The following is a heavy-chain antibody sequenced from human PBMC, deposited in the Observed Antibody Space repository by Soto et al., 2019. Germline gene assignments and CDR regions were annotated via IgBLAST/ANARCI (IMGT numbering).Heavy chain of an antibody. Sequence: QVQLQQWGAGLLKPSETLSLSCAVSGGSFRDNYWTWFRQPPGKGLEWIGEISPSGTTKYTPSLKRGATIAEDTYKTQIPLKVTSVTAADTSVYYCATSFWSRTQPEIWGQGTLVTVSS. CDR3: ATSFWSRTQPEI. D-gene: IGHD1-1*01. J-gene: IGHJ4*02. CDR1: GGSFRDNY. V-gene: IGHV4-34*01. CDR2: ISPSGTT.